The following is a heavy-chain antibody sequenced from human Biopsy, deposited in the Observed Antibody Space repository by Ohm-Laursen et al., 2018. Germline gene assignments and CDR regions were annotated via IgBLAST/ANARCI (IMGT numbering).Heavy chain of an antibody. V-gene: IGHV3-33*03. CDR1: GFSFSSYG. Sequence: SLRLSCAAAGFSFSSYGMHWVRQAPGKGLGWVAVLWYDGTNKYYADSVKGRFTISRDNAKNSLYLQMNSLRAEDTALYYCAKDSGGSPLGELFHWGQGNLVTVSS. J-gene: IGHJ4*02. CDR3: AKDSGGSPLGELFH. CDR2: LWYDGTNK. D-gene: IGHD3-16*01.